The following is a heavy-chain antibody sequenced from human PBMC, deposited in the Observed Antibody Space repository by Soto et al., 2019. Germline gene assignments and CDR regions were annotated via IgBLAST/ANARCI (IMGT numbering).Heavy chain of an antibody. CDR3: ARGSGWLRFGEVSYFDY. CDR1: GYTFTSYG. Sequence: ASVKVSCKASGYTFTSYGISWVRQAPGQGLEWMGWISAYNGNTNYAQKLQGRVTMTTDTSTSTAYMELRSLRSDDTAVYYCARGSGWLRFGEVSYFDYWGQGTLVTVSS. J-gene: IGHJ4*02. CDR2: ISAYNGNT. V-gene: IGHV1-18*01. D-gene: IGHD5-12*01.